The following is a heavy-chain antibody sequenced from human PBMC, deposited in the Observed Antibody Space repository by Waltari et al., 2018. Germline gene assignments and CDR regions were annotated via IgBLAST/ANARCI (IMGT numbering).Heavy chain of an antibody. D-gene: IGHD2-2*03. CDR2: IYHDGTT. Sequence: QVQLQESGPGLVKSSETLSLTCDVSGYAVNSGFYWGWIRQAPEKGLEWVATIYHDGTTFYNPSLKSRLSVSMDTSKNQISLTLKSVTAADTAVYYCSRQVLGYCTSAACRRLESWGQGTLVTVSS. V-gene: IGHV4-38-2*01. CDR3: SRQVLGYCTSAACRRLES. J-gene: IGHJ4*02. CDR1: GYAVNSGFY.